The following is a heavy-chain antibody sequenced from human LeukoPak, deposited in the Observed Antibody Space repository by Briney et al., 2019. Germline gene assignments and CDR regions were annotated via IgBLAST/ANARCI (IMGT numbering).Heavy chain of an antibody. CDR2: INPSGGST. CDR1: GYTFTSYY. V-gene: IGHV1-46*01. J-gene: IGHJ5*02. D-gene: IGHD5-18*01. Sequence: ASVKVSCKASGYTFTSYYMHWVRQAPGQGLEWMGIINPSGGSTSYAQKLQGRVTMTRDTSTSTVYMELSSLRSEDTAVYYCARDSGGYSYGYNWFDPWGQGTLVTVSS. CDR3: ARDSGGYSYGYNWFDP.